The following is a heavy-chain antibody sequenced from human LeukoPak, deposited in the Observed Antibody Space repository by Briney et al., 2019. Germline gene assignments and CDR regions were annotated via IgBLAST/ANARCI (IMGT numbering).Heavy chain of an antibody. CDR2: IIPIFGTA. Sequence: ASVKVSCKASGGTFSSYAISWVRQAPGQGLEWMGGIIPIFGTANYAQKFQGRVTITADESTSTAYMELSSLRSEDTAVYYCARGGLYYDSSGYSYWGQGTLVTVSS. CDR3: ARGGLYYDSSGYSY. CDR1: GGTFSSYA. V-gene: IGHV1-69*13. J-gene: IGHJ4*02. D-gene: IGHD3-22*01.